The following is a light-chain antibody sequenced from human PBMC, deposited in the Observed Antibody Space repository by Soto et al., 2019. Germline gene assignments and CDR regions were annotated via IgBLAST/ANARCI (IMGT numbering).Light chain of an antibody. V-gene: IGLV2-23*01. J-gene: IGLJ1*01. CDR2: EGS. CDR1: SSDVGSYNL. Sequence: ALTQPASVSWSPGQSITISCTGTSSDVGSYNLVSWYQQHPGKAPKLMIYEGSKRPSGVSNRFSGSKSGNTASLTICGVQAEDEADYDCCAYADSSTVFGTGTKGTV. CDR3: CAYADSSTV.